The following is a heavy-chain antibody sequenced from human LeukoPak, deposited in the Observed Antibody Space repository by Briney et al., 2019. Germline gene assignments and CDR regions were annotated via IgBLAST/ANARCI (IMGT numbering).Heavy chain of an antibody. CDR2: INTSGGST. CDR1: GSTFTSCY. CDR3: ARHRIASKPPYDDYVLGYYMDV. J-gene: IGHJ6*03. Sequence: ASVTVSCTASGSTFTSCYMHWVRQAPGQGLEWMGIINTSGGSTSYAQKFQVKGTMTRATATTTVYMELSSMSSKDAAVSVCARHRIASKPPYDDYVLGYYMDVGSKGTTVTVSS. D-gene: IGHD3-16*01. V-gene: IGHV1-46*03.